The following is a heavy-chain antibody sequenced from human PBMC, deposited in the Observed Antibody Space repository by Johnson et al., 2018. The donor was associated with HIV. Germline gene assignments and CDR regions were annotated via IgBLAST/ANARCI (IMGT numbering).Heavy chain of an antibody. CDR1: GFTVSSNY. CDR3: TGGRDLRAFDI. J-gene: IGHJ3*02. V-gene: IGHV3-15*01. D-gene: IGHD3-16*01. CDR2: IQSKTDGGTT. Sequence: MQLVESGGGLVQPGGSLRLSCAASGFTVSSNYMSWVRQAPGKGLEWVGRIQSKTDGGTTDYAAPVKGRFTISRDDSKSIAFLQMDSLKTEDTAMYYCTGGRDLRAFDIWGQGTMVTVSS.